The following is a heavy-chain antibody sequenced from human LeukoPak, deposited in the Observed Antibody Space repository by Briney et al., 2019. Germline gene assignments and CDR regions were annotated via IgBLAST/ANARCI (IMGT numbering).Heavy chain of an antibody. CDR3: ARYYYDSSGYSPFDY. J-gene: IGHJ4*02. D-gene: IGHD3-22*01. CDR1: GFKFSNHG. CDR2: IWNDGSNE. V-gene: IGHV3-33*01. Sequence: PGRSLRLSCTASGFKFSNHGMHWVRQAPGRGLEGVAVIWNDGSNEYYADSVKGRFTISRDNSKNTLYLQMNSLRAEDTAVYYCARYYYDSSGYSPFDYWGQGTLVTVSS.